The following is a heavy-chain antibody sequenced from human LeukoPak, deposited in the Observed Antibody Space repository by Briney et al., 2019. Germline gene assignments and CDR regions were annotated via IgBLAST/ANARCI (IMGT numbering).Heavy chain of an antibody. CDR1: GYSFTSYW. V-gene: IGHV5-51*01. D-gene: IGHD4-17*01. CDR2: IYPGDSDT. J-gene: IGHJ4*02. CDR3: ARRVPYTVNQYYFDY. Sequence: GESLKISCKGSGYSFTSYWIGCVRQMPGKGLEWMGIIYPGDSDTGYSPSFQGQLTISADKSISTAYLQWSSLKASDTAMYYCARRVPYTVNQYYFDYWGQGTLVTVSS.